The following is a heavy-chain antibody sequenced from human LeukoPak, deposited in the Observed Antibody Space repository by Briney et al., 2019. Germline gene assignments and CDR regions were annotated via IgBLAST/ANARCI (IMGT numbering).Heavy chain of an antibody. J-gene: IGHJ4*02. CDR3: ARDGAAKSLPFFDY. CDR2: ISSSSSYI. Sequence: GGSLRLSCAASGFTFSSYSMNWVRQAPGKGLEWVSSISSSSSYIYYADSVKGRFTISRDNAKNSLYLQMNSLRAEDTTVYYCARDGAAKSLPFFDYWGQGTLVTVSS. V-gene: IGHV3-21*01. CDR1: GFTFSSYS. D-gene: IGHD6-13*01.